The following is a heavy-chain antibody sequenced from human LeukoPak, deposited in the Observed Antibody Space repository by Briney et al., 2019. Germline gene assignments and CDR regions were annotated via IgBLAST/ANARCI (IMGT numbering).Heavy chain of an antibody. CDR1: GFTFSSYS. Sequence: PGGSLRLSCAASGFTFSSYSINWVRRAPGKGLEWVSSISSTSTYMYYADSVKGRFTISRDNAKNSLFLQMNSLRAEDTAVYYCAKNTFCSSSSCQTALDYWGQGTLVTVSS. CDR2: ISSTSTYM. D-gene: IGHD2-15*01. J-gene: IGHJ4*02. V-gene: IGHV3-21*01. CDR3: AKNTFCSSSSCQTALDY.